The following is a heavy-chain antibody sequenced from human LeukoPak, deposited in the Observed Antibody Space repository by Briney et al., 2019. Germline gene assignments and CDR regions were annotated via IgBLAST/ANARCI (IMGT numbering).Heavy chain of an antibody. V-gene: IGHV5-51*01. CDR1: GYSFTSYW. J-gene: IGHJ4*02. CDR2: IYPGDSDT. D-gene: IGHD3-22*01. Sequence: GESLKISCKGSGYSFTSYWIGWVRQMPGKGLEWMGIIYPGDSDTRYSPSFQGQVTISADKSISTAYLQWSSLKASDTAMYHCARLPRLHYYDSSGYYELWGQGTLVTVSS. CDR3: ARLPRLHYYDSSGYYEL.